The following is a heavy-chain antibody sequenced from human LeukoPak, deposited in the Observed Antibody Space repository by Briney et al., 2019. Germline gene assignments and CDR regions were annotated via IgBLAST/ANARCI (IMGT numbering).Heavy chain of an antibody. CDR1: GGSISSGSYY. D-gene: IGHD3-22*01. Sequence: SQTLSLTCTVSGGSISSGSYYWSWIRQPAGKGLEWIGRIYTSGSTNYNPSLKSRVTIAVDTSKNQFSLKLSSVTAADTAVYYCASSPPPHGYYDSSGYYYWGQGTRVTVSS. V-gene: IGHV4-61*02. CDR2: IYTSGST. J-gene: IGHJ4*02. CDR3: ASSPPPHGYYDSSGYYY.